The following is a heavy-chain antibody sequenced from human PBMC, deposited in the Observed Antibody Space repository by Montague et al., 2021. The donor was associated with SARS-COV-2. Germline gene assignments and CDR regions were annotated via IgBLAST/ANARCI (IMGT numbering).Heavy chain of an antibody. CDR1: GASIRSDSYY. Sequence: SETLSLTCNVSGASIRSDSYYWGWVRQPPGKGLEWIGVIYSSGSTYYNPSLKSRVTISVDTYQNHVSLRLSAVTAADTAVYFCARRVATAGIFDYWGQGTLVTVSS. D-gene: IGHD6-13*01. V-gene: IGHV4-39*02. CDR3: ARRVATAGIFDY. CDR2: IYSSGST. J-gene: IGHJ4*02.